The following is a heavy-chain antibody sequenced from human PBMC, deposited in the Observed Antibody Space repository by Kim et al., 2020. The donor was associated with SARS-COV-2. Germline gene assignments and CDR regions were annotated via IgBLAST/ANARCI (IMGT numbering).Heavy chain of an antibody. CDR1: GGSISSSSYY. V-gene: IGHV4-39*01. CDR3: ARHGGAFDY. CDR2: IYYSGST. D-gene: IGHD3-10*01. Sequence: SETLSLTCTVSGGSISSSSYYWGWIRQPPGKGLEWIGSIYYSGSTYYNPSLKSRVTISVDTSKNQFSLKLSSVTAADTAVYYCARHGGAFDYWGQGTLVTVSS. J-gene: IGHJ4*02.